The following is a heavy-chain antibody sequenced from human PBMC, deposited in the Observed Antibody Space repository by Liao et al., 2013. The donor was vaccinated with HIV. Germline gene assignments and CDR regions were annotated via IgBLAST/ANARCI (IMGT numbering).Heavy chain of an antibody. CDR3: ARTTGLADGFDT. J-gene: IGHJ3*02. CDR1: GGSISSGSYY. Sequence: QVQLQESGPGLVKPSQTLSLTCTVSGGSISSGSYYWSWIRQPAGKGLGWIGRIYASGSTNYNPSLKSRVTISVDTSKKQFSLKLSSVTAADTAVYYCARTTGLADGFDTWGQGTMVTVSS. D-gene: IGHD3-9*01. CDR2: IYASGST. V-gene: IGHV4-61*02.